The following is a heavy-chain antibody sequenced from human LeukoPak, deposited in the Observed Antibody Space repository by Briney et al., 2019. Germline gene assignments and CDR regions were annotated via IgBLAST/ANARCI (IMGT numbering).Heavy chain of an antibody. D-gene: IGHD6-19*01. CDR3: ASGIAVAGHFDY. J-gene: IGHJ4*02. CDR2: IYYSGST. V-gene: IGHV4-59*08. CDR1: GGSISSYY. Sequence: SETLSLTCTVSGGSISSYYWSWIRQPPEKGLKWIGYIYYSGSTNYNPSLKSRVTISVDTSKNQFSLKLSSVTAADTAVYYCASGIAVAGHFDYWGQGTLVTVSS.